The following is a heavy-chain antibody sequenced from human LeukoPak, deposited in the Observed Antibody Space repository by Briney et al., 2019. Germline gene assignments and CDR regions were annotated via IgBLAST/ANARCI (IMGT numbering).Heavy chain of an antibody. CDR3: ARDARYCSSTSCSNGGFDY. Sequence: PSETLSLTCTVSGGSISSYYWSWIRQPPGKGLEWIGYIYYSGSTNYNPSLKSRVTISVDTSKNQFSLKLSSVTAADTAVYYCARDARYCSSTSCSNGGFDYWGQGTLVTASS. J-gene: IGHJ4*02. V-gene: IGHV4-59*01. CDR2: IYYSGST. CDR1: GGSISSYY. D-gene: IGHD2-2*01.